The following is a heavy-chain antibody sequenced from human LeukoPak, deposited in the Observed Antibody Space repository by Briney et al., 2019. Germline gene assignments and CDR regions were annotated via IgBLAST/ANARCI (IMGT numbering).Heavy chain of an antibody. CDR3: ARGTGTNDY. D-gene: IGHD1-7*01. V-gene: IGHV3-21*01. Sequence: GGSLRLSCAASDFTFSSYTMNWVRQAPGKGLEWVSSISGSSTYIYYADSVKGRFTISRDNAKNSLYLQMNSLRAEDTAVYYCARGTGTNDYWGQGTLVTVPS. CDR2: ISGSSTYI. J-gene: IGHJ4*02. CDR1: DFTFSSYT.